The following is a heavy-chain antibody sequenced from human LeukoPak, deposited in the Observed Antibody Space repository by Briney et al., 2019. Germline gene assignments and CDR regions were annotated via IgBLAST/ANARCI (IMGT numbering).Heavy chain of an antibody. CDR3: ASPGYGMDV. V-gene: IGHV4-34*01. CDR2: INHSGST. J-gene: IGHJ6*02. Sequence: SETLSLTCAVYGGSFSGYYWSWIRQPPGKGLEWIGEINHSGSTNYNPSLKSRVTISVDTSKNQFSLKLSSVTAADTAVYYCASPGYGMDVWGQGTTVTVPS. CDR1: GGSFSGYY.